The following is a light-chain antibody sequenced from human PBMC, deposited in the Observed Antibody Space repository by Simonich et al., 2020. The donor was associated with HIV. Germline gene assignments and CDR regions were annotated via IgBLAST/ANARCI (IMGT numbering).Light chain of an antibody. CDR1: SSDVVSYNL. CDR3: CSYAGSSTWV. V-gene: IGLV2-23*01. J-gene: IGLJ2*01. CDR2: ESS. Sequence: HSALTQPASVSGSPGQSITISCTETSSDVVSYNLVSWYQHPPGKAPKLMIYESSKRPSGVSDRFSGSKSGNTASLTISGLQAEDEADYYCCSYAGSSTWVFGGGTKLTVL.